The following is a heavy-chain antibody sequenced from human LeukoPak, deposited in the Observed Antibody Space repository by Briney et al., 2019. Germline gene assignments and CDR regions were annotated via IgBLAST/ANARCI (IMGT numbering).Heavy chain of an antibody. J-gene: IGHJ6*03. CDR3: ALNYVDYYYYIDV. Sequence: ASVKVSYKVSGYTFTDYYMHWVQQAPGKGLEWMGLADPEDGETIYAEKFQGRVTITADTSTDTAYMKLSSLRSEDTAVYYCALNYVDYYYYIDVWGRGTTVTVSS. D-gene: IGHD1-7*01. V-gene: IGHV1-69-2*01. CDR1: GYTFTDYY. CDR2: ADPEDGET.